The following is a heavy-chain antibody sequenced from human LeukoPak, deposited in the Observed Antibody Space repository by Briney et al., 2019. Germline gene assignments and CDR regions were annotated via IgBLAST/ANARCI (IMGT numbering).Heavy chain of an antibody. Sequence: GGSLRLSCAASGFTFSSYWMSWVRQAPGKGLEWVANIKEDGSEKYYVDSVKGRFTISRDNARNSLYLQMNSLRAEDTAVYFCARGYSNYGYAFDIWGQGTMVTVSS. V-gene: IGHV3-7*01. CDR1: GFTFSSYW. CDR3: ARGYSNYGYAFDI. D-gene: IGHD4-11*01. J-gene: IGHJ3*02. CDR2: IKEDGSEK.